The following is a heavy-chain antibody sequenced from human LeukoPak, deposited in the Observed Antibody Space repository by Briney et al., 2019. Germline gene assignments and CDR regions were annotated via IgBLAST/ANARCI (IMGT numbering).Heavy chain of an antibody. Sequence: SETLSLTCTVSGSSITSDYYWAWIRQPPGKGLEWIGSKYHTGSTYYNPSLKSRVSISLDTSKNQFSLRLISVTAADTAVYYCASPPGYYFYKDVWGKGTTVIISS. CDR3: ASPPGYYFYKDV. CDR1: GSSITSDYY. CDR2: KYHTGST. V-gene: IGHV4-38-2*02. J-gene: IGHJ6*03.